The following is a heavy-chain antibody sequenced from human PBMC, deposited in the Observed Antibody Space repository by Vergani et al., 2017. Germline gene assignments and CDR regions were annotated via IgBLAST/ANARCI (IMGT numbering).Heavy chain of an antibody. D-gene: IGHD6-25*01. CDR3: ARVRGGPSYYYYYGMDV. J-gene: IGHJ6*02. CDR1: GFTFSSYS. Sequence: VQLVESGGGLVKPGGSLRLSCAASGFTFSSYSMNWVRQAPGKGLEWVSSISSSSSYIYYADSVKGRFTISRDNAKNSLYLQMNSLRAEDTAVYYCARVRGGPSYYYYYGMDVWGQGTTVTVSS. CDR2: ISSSSSYI. V-gene: IGHV3-21*01.